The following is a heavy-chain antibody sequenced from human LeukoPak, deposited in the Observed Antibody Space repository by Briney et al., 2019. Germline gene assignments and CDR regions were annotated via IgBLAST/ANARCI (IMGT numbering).Heavy chain of an antibody. Sequence: GGSLRLSCAASGFTFSSYWMSWVRQAPGKGLEWVANIKQDGSEKYYVDSVKGRFNISRDNAKNSLYLQMNSLRAEDTAMYYCARDLQVTNCGDDCYPHWYFDFWGRGTLVTVSS. CDR1: GFTFSSYW. CDR2: IKQDGSEK. D-gene: IGHD2-21*02. J-gene: IGHJ2*01. CDR3: ARDLQVTNCGDDCYPHWYFDF. V-gene: IGHV3-7*03.